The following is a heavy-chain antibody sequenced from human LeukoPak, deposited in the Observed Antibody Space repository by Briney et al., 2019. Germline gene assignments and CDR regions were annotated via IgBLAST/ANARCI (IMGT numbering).Heavy chain of an antibody. Sequence: ASVKVSCKASGYTFTSYGISWVRQAPGQGLEWMGWISAYNGNTNYAQKLQGRVTMTTDTSTSTAYMELRSLRSDDTAVYYCARATKGYGSGRYYHYYYGMDVWGQGTTVTVSS. CDR1: GYTFTSYG. CDR2: ISAYNGNT. V-gene: IGHV1-18*01. D-gene: IGHD3-10*01. J-gene: IGHJ6*02. CDR3: ARATKGYGSGRYYHYYYGMDV.